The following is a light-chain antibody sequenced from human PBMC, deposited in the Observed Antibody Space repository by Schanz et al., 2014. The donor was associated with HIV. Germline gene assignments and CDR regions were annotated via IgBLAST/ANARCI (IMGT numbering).Light chain of an antibody. CDR2: DAS. CDR3: QQRSNYIT. V-gene: IGKV3D-20*02. J-gene: IGKJ5*01. CDR1: QSVSSSY. Sequence: PGERATLSCGASQSVSSSYLAWYQQKPGQAPRLLIYDASNRATGIPARFSGSGSGTDFTLTISSLEPEDFAVYYCQQRSNYITFGQGTRLETK.